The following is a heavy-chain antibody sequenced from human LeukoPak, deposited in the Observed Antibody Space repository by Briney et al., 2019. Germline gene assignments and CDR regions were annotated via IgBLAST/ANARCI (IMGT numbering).Heavy chain of an antibody. V-gene: IGHV5-51*01. D-gene: IGHD3-9*01. CDR1: GYSFTNFW. CDR3: ARLTLTLGGDY. J-gene: IGHJ4*02. Sequence: GESLKISCKGSGYSFTNFWIGWVRQMPGKGLEWMGIIYPGDSDTRYSPSFQGQVTISADKSVSTAYLQWSSLKASDTAMYYRARLTLTLGGDYWGQGTLVTVSS. CDR2: IYPGDSDT.